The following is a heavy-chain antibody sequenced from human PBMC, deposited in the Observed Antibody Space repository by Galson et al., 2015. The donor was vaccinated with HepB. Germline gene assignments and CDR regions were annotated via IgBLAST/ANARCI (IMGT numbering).Heavy chain of an antibody. CDR2: VIPMFGTA. V-gene: IGHV1-69*13. Sequence: SVKVSCKASGGTFSSYGISWVRQAPGQGLEWMGGVIPMFGTANYAQKFQGRVTITADESTSTAYMEVSSLRSGDTAVYYCATVITDDDFWSNYSYNGLDVWGQGTTVTVSS. CDR1: GGTFSSYG. J-gene: IGHJ6*02. D-gene: IGHD3-3*01. CDR3: ATVITDDDFWSNYSYNGLDV.